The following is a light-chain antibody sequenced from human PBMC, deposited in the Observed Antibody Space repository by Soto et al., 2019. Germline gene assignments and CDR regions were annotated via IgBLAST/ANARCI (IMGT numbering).Light chain of an antibody. J-gene: IGKJ5*01. Sequence: DIQMTQSPSSLSASVGDGVTITCRASQSITTYLNWYQQKPGKAPKLLMYAASSLPSGVPSRFSGSGSGTEFTLTIADLQPEDFATYYCQQGYTSAITFGHGTRLEIK. CDR2: AAS. CDR3: QQGYTSAIT. V-gene: IGKV1-39*01. CDR1: QSITTY.